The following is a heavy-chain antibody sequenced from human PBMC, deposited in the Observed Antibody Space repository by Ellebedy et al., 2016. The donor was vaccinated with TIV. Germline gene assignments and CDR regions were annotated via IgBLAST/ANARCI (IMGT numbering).Heavy chain of an antibody. CDR2: ISGSGGST. Sequence: GESLKISCAASGFTFSSFVMSWVRQAPGKGLEWVSAISGSGGSTCYADSVKGRCTISRDISRNTLYLQMNRLRDEDTAVNYCAKERALGYCTGGSCNTKWGQGTLVTVSS. J-gene: IGHJ4*02. V-gene: IGHV3-23*01. CDR3: AKERALGYCTGGSCNTK. D-gene: IGHD2-15*01. CDR1: GFTFSSFV.